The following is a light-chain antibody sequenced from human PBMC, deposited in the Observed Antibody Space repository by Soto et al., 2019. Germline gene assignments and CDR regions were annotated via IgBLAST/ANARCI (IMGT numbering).Light chain of an antibody. CDR2: GAS. J-gene: IGKJ2*01. CDR1: QTIIGNY. V-gene: IGKV3-20*01. CDR3: EQHVTSVYI. Sequence: ESVRTQSQGTLSFSPGERATLSCRASQTIIGNYLAWYQQKPGQTPRLLIYGASNRATGVPDRFSGSYSGTDFSLTITRLEPEDFAVYYCEQHVTSVYIFVQGTRLEIK.